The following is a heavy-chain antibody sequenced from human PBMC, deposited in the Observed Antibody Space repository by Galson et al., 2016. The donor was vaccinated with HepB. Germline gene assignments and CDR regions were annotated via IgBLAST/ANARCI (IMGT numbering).Heavy chain of an antibody. CDR2: IYWDYDK. CDR3: AHSRLTYCTGGSGKRLTTYFDF. J-gene: IGHJ4*02. D-gene: IGHD2-8*02. Sequence: PALVKPTQTLTLTCSFSGFSLSTSAVAVGWIRQPPGKALEWLALIYWDYDKRYSPSLKNKVSITKDTSKNQVILTVTDMDPVDTATYYCAHSRLTYCTGGSGKRLTTYFDFWGQGILVTASS. V-gene: IGHV2-5*02. CDR1: GFSLSTSAVA.